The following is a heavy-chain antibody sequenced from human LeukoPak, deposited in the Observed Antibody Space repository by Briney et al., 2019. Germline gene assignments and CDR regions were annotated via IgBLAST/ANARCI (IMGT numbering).Heavy chain of an antibody. J-gene: IGHJ4*02. CDR2: IRGDAGST. CDR1: GFTFDAFG. D-gene: IGHD7-27*01. CDR3: ARVWAWGSGNYFDN. V-gene: IGHV3-20*04. Sequence: GGSLRLSCAASGFTFDAFGMNWVRQAPGQGLEWVSAIRGDAGSTGYADSVKGRFTISRDNAKNSLYLQMNSLRVEDTALYYCARVWAWGSGNYFDNWGQGTLVTVSS.